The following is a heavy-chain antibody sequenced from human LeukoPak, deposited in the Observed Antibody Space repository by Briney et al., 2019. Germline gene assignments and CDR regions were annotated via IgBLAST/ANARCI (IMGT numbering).Heavy chain of an antibody. V-gene: IGHV4-39*01. CDR3: ARHPPYYDFWSGFACWFDP. CDR1: GGSISSSSYY. J-gene: IGHJ5*02. CDR2: IYYSGST. Sequence: SETLSLTCTVSGGSISSSSYYWGWIRQPPGKGLEWIGSIYYSGSTYYNPSLKSRVTISVDTSKNQFSLKLSSVAAADTAVYYCARHPPYYDFWSGFACWFDPWGQGTLVTVSS. D-gene: IGHD3-3*01.